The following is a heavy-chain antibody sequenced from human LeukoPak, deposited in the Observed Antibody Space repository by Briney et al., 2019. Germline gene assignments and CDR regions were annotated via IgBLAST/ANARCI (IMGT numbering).Heavy chain of an antibody. D-gene: IGHD3-3*01. V-gene: IGHV4-59*08. CDR2: VYYSGST. CDR3: ARLGVTFDI. CDR1: GGSISSYY. J-gene: IGHJ3*02. Sequence: SETLSLTCTVSGGSISSYYWSWIRQPPGKGLEWISYVYYSGSTNYNPSLESRVTISVDTFKNQFSLNLSSVTAADTAVYYCARLGVTFDIWGQGTMVTVSS.